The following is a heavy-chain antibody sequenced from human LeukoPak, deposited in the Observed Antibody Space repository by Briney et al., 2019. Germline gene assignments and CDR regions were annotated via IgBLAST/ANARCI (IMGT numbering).Heavy chain of an antibody. Sequence: GASVKASCKASGYTFTGYYMHWVRQAPGQGLEWMGWINPNSGGTNYAQKFQGRVTMTTDTSTSTAYMELRSLRSDDTAVYYCARWGDYGRMSYYYYYYMDVWGKGTTVTVSS. CDR3: ARWGDYGRMSYYYYYYMDV. J-gene: IGHJ6*03. D-gene: IGHD4-17*01. CDR1: GYTFTGYY. CDR2: INPNSGGT. V-gene: IGHV1-2*02.